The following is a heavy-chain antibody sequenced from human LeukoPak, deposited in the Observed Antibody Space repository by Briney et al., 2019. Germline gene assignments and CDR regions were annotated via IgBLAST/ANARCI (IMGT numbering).Heavy chain of an antibody. CDR2: IYPGDSDT. Sequence: GESLKISCKGSGYSFTSYWIGWVRQMPGKGLEWMGLIYPGDSDTRYSPSFQGQVTISADKSISTAYLQWSSLKASDTAMYYCARHGNDILTGSSYYYGMDVWGQGTTVTVSS. V-gene: IGHV5-51*01. J-gene: IGHJ6*02. D-gene: IGHD3-9*01. CDR1: GYSFTSYW. CDR3: ARHGNDILTGSSYYYGMDV.